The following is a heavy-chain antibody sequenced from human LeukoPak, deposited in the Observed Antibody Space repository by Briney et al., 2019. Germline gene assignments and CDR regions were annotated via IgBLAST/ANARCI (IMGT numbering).Heavy chain of an antibody. D-gene: IGHD3-3*01. CDR3: ARVKGHDFWSRGAFDI. J-gene: IGHJ3*02. CDR2: INHSGST. Sequence: PSETLSLTCAVYGGSFSGYYWSWIRQPPGKGLEWIGEINHSGSTNYNPSLKSRVTISVDTSKNQFSLKLSSVTAADTAVYYCARVKGHDFWSRGAFDIWGQGTMVTVSS. V-gene: IGHV4-34*01. CDR1: GGSFSGYY.